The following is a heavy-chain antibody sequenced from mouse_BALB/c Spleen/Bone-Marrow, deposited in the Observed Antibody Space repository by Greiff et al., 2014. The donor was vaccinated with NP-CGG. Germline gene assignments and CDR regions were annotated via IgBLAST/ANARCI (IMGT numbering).Heavy chain of an antibody. CDR2: FDPANGNT. D-gene: IGHD1-1*01. Sequence: EVQLQQSGAELVKPGASVKLSCTASGFNIKDTYIHWVKQRPEQGLEWIGRFDPANGNTKYDPKFQGKATITTDTSSNTAYLQLSSLTSEDTAVYYCASYYYGRSSFACWGQGTLVTVSA. CDR1: GFNIKDTY. V-gene: IGHV14-3*02. J-gene: IGHJ3*01. CDR3: ASYYYGRSSFAC.